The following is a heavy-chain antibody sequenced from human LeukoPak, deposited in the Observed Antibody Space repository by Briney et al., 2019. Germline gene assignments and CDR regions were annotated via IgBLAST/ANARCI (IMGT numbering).Heavy chain of an antibody. V-gene: IGHV3-30*18. CDR1: GFTFSSYD. D-gene: IGHD3-16*01. CDR2: ISYGGNNK. CDR3: AKGGAALDY. J-gene: IGHJ4*02. Sequence: GGSLRLSCAASGFTFSSYDMHWVRQAPGKGLERVAVISYGGNNKYYADSVKGRFTISRDDSEDTLYLQMNSLRPEDTAVYYCAKGGAALDYWGQGTLVTVSS.